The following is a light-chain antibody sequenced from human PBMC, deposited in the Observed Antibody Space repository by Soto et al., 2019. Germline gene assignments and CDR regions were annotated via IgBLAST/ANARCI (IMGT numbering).Light chain of an antibody. CDR3: QQYGSSPLT. CDR2: VAS. CDR1: QSVYSSY. V-gene: IGKV3-20*01. Sequence: EIVLTQSPGTLSLSPGERATLSCRASQSVYSSYLAWYQQKTGQAPRLLIYVASSRATGIPDRFSGSGSGTDFTLTISRLEPEDFAVYYCQQYGSSPLTFGGGTKVEIK. J-gene: IGKJ4*01.